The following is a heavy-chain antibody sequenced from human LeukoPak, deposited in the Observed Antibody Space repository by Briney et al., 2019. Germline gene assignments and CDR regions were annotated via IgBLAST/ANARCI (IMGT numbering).Heavy chain of an antibody. V-gene: IGHV1-24*01. CDR1: GYSLTDLS. D-gene: IGHD2-15*01. CDR2: FDPEDGET. J-gene: IGHJ3*01. CDR3: VTQDTMAFDAFDF. Sequence: ASVKVSCKVSGYSLTDLSIHWVRQAHGKGLEWMGGFDPEDGETLYAQKFQGRVTMTEDTSADTAYMELSSLRSEDTAVYYCVTQDTMAFDAFDFWGQGTLVTVSS.